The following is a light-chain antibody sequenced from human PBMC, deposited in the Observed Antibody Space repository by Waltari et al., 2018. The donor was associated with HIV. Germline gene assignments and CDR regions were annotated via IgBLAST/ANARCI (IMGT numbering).Light chain of an antibody. Sequence: DIQMTQSPSSLSASVGDRVTITCRASQSISSYLNWYQQKPGKAPKLLIYAASSLQSGVPSRFSGSVSGTDFTLTISSLQPEDFATYYCQQSYSTPPITFGQGTRLEIK. V-gene: IGKV1-39*01. CDR1: QSISSY. J-gene: IGKJ5*01. CDR2: AAS. CDR3: QQSYSTPPIT.